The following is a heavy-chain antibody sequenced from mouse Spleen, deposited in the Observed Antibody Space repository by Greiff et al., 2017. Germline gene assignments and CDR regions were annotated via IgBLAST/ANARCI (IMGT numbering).Heavy chain of an antibody. CDR3: ARNHRYLDY. CDR1: GYTFTSYW. J-gene: IGHJ2*01. D-gene: IGHD2-14*01. V-gene: IGHV1-69*01. CDR2: IDPSDSYT. Sequence: QVQLQQPGAELVMPGASVKLSCKASGYTFTSYWMRWVKQRPGQGLEWIGEIDPSDSYTNYNQKFKGKATLTVDKSSSTAYMQLSSLTSEDSAVYYCARNHRYLDYWGQGTTITVSS.